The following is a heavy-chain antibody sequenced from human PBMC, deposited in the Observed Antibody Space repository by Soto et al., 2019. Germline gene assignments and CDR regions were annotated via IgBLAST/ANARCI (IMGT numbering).Heavy chain of an antibody. Sequence: QVQLVQSGAEVKKPGASVKVSCKASGYTFTGYYMHWVRQAPGQGLEWMGWINPNSGGTNYAQKFQGRVTMTRDTSISTAYMELSRLRSDDTAVYYCATTGLVVVTASAFDSWGQGTLVTVSS. CDR2: INPNSGGT. CDR1: GYTFTGYY. D-gene: IGHD2-21*02. J-gene: IGHJ4*02. CDR3: ATTGLVVVTASAFDS. V-gene: IGHV1-2*02.